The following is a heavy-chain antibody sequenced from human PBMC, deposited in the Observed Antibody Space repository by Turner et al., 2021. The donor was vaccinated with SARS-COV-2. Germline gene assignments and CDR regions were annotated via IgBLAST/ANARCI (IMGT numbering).Heavy chain of an antibody. J-gene: IGHJ4*02. CDR1: GGSVSSGRYY. D-gene: IGHD2-8*01. Sequence: QVQLHESGPGLVKPSETLSLTCAVSGGSVSSGRYYWSWIRQPPGKGLEWIGYIYYTGSANYNPSLKSRVSISADTSKNQFSLKLSSVTAADTAVYYCARVVVLRRAYFDYWGQGTLVTVSS. CDR3: ARVVVLRRAYFDY. CDR2: IYYTGSA. V-gene: IGHV4-61*01.